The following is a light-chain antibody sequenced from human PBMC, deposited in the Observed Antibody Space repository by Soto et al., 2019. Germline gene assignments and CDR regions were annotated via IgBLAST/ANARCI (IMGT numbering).Light chain of an antibody. CDR1: SSDVGGYNY. CDR2: DVS. V-gene: IGLV2-14*01. Sequence: QSVLTQPASVSGSPGQSITISCTGTSSDVGGYNYVSWYQQHPCKAPKLMIYDVSNRPSGVSNRFSGSKSGNTASLTISGLQAEDEADYYCSSYTSSSTLMVFGGGTKLTVL. CDR3: SSYTSSSTLMV. J-gene: IGLJ2*01.